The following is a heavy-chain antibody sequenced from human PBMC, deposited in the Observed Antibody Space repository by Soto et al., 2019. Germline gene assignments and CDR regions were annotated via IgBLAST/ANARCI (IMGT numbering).Heavy chain of an antibody. CDR1: GFTFSSYA. V-gene: IGHV3-23*01. CDR2: ISGSGGRT. D-gene: IGHD3-22*01. Sequence: GGSLRLSCAASGFTFSSYAMNWVRQAPGKGLEWVSAISGSGGRTYYADSVKDQFTISSDSSKNTLYLQMNSLRAEDTAVYYCAKATYDRSGYYGFQYIHSWGQGSLVTVSS. J-gene: IGHJ4*02. CDR3: AKATYDRSGYYGFQYIHS.